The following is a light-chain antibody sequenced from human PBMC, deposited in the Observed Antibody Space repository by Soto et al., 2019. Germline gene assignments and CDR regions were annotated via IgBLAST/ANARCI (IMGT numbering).Light chain of an antibody. Sequence: DIQMTQSPSSLSASVGDRVTITCRASQSIGRYLNWYQQKPGKAPKLLIYGVSSLQSGVPSRFSGSGSGTDFTLTITSLQPEDFATYYCQQSHNTPRTVGQGTKVEIK. V-gene: IGKV1-39*01. CDR1: QSIGRY. CDR3: QQSHNTPRT. CDR2: GVS. J-gene: IGKJ2*01.